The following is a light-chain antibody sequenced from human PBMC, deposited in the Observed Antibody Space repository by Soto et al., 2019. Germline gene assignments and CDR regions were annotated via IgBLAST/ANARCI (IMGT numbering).Light chain of an antibody. V-gene: IGKV1-33*01. CDR1: QDIGNF. J-gene: IGKJ5*01. Sequence: DIQMTQSPSSLSASIGDRVTISCQASQDIGNFLNWYQQKPGKAPYLLIYDASNLDTGVSSRFSGRGSGRQFSIPITSLQPDDVATYFCQQYGSLPITFGQGTRLDIK. CDR3: QQYGSLPIT. CDR2: DAS.